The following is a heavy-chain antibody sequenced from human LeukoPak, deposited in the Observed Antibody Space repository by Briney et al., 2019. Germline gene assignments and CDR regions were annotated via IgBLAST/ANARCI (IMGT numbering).Heavy chain of an antibody. J-gene: IGHJ4*02. D-gene: IGHD2-15*01. CDR2: ISGRGDSP. Sequence: GGSLRLSCAASGFTFSSYAMSWVRQAPGKGLEWVSTISGRGDSPNYADSVKGRFTISRDISKNTLYLQMNSLRAEDTALYYCAKSGLNRFDYWGQGTLVTVSS. CDR1: GFTFSSYA. CDR3: AKSGLNRFDY. V-gene: IGHV3-23*01.